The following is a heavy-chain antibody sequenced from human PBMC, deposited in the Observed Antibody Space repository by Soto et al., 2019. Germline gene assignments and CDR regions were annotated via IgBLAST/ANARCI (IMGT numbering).Heavy chain of an antibody. Sequence: LRLSCAASGFTFSSYAMHWVRQAPGKGLEWVAVISYDGSNKYYADSVKGRFTISRDNSKNTLYLQMNSLRAEDTAVYYCARDIVVVVAATPYYYYYGMDVWGQGTTVTVSS. CDR2: ISYDGSNK. D-gene: IGHD2-15*01. V-gene: IGHV3-30-3*01. CDR3: ARDIVVVVAATPYYYYYGMDV. CDR1: GFTFSSYA. J-gene: IGHJ6*02.